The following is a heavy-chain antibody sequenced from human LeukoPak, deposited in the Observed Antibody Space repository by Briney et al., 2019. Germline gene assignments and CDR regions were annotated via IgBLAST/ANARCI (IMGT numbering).Heavy chain of an antibody. CDR3: GRQDYAAGSSDY. CDR1: GYTFTNYY. J-gene: IGHJ4*02. V-gene: IGHV1-46*01. CDR2: INPSGPST. Sequence: GASVKVSCKASGYTFTNYYMHWVRPAPGQGLEWMGIINPSGPSTSYAQKFQGRVTMTRDTSTSTVYMELNSLTSDDTAMYYCGRQDYAAGSSDYWGQGTLVTVSS. D-gene: IGHD4-17*01.